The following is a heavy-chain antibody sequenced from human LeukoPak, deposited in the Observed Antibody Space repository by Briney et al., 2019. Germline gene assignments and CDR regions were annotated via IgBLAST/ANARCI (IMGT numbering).Heavy chain of an antibody. Sequence: GGSLRLSCVASGIDFKVYEMHWVRQSPGKGLEWVALISDNGLRTNYAESLKGRFIVSRDNSKNTMDLQMNDLRVEDMGVYFCARERRGYGYGTLDPWGQGTLVTVSS. D-gene: IGHD5-12*01. CDR1: GIDFKVYE. V-gene: IGHV3-30*04. J-gene: IGHJ5*02. CDR3: ARERRGYGYGTLDP. CDR2: ISDNGLRT.